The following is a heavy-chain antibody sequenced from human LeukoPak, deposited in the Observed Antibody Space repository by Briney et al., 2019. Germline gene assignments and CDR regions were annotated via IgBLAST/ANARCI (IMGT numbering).Heavy chain of an antibody. CDR3: AKGAWSFGYFDY. V-gene: IGHV3-43*02. D-gene: IGHD3-3*01. CDR2: ISGDGGST. J-gene: IGHJ4*02. Sequence: PGGSRRLSCAASGFTFDDYAMHWVRQAPGKGLEWVSLISGDGGSTYYADSVKGRFTISRDNSKNSLYLQMNSLRTEDTALYYCAKGAWSFGYFDYWGQGTLVTVSS. CDR1: GFTFDDYA.